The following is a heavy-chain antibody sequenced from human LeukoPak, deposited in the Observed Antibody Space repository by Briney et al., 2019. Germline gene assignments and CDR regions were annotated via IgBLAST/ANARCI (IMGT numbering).Heavy chain of an antibody. J-gene: IGHJ4*02. Sequence: SETLSLTCTVSDGSISTYYWSWIRQPPGKGLEWIGYIYYSGTTNYNPSLKSRVTISVDTSKNQFSLKLSSVTAADTAVYYCARNQEYFDSSGYYYQGLDYWGQGTLVTVSS. D-gene: IGHD3-22*01. CDR2: IYYSGTT. CDR1: DGSISTYY. V-gene: IGHV4-59*01. CDR3: ARNQEYFDSSGYYYQGLDY.